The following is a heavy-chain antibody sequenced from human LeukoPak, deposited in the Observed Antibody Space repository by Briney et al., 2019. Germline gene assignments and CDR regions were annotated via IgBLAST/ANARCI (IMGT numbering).Heavy chain of an antibody. D-gene: IGHD4-17*01. CDR3: AKDGYGDSYFDY. CDR2: IATDGSFA. CDR1: GFTFSSYG. J-gene: IGHJ4*02. Sequence: GGSLRLSCAASGFTFSSYGMHWVRQAPGKGLEWLAGIATDGSFAYYADSVKGRFTLSRDNSKNTLYLQMDSLRTEDTAVYYCAKDGYGDSYFDYWGQGTLVTVSS. V-gene: IGHV3-30*18.